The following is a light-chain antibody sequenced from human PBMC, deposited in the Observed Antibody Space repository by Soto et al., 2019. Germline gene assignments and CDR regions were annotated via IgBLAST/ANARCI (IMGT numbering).Light chain of an antibody. CDR3: SSYTSSSTPL. CDR1: SSDIGDYNY. Sequence: QSALTQPASVSGSPGQSITFSCTGTSSDIGDYNYVSWYQQHPGKAPKLMIYEVSNRPSGVSNRFSGSKSGNTASLTISGLQAEDEADYYCSSYTSSSTPLFGGGTKLTVL. J-gene: IGLJ2*01. CDR2: EVS. V-gene: IGLV2-14*01.